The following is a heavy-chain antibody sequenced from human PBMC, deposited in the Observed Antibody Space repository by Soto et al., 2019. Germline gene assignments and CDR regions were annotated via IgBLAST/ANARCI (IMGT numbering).Heavy chain of an antibody. CDR3: ARGDQQGGGDY. Sequence: QVQLVQSGAEEKKPGASVKVSCKASGYTFTSYAMHWVRQAPGQRLEWMGWINAGNGNTKYSQKFQGRVTITRDTAAGTTYKELSSLRSEDTAVDYCARGDQQGGGDYWGQGTLVTVSS. V-gene: IGHV1-3*05. CDR1: GYTFTSYA. CDR2: INAGNGNT. D-gene: IGHD3-16*01. J-gene: IGHJ4*02.